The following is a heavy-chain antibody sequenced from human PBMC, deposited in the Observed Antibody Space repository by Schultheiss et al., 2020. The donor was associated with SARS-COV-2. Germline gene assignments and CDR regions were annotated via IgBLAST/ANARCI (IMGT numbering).Heavy chain of an antibody. V-gene: IGHV3-21*01. CDR2: ISSSSSYI. D-gene: IGHD3-22*01. CDR1: GFTFSSYS. CDR3: AREASDSSGYSNWFDP. Sequence: GGSLRLSCAASGFTFSSYSMNWVRQAPGKGLEWVSSISSSSSYIYYADSVKGRFTISRDNAKNSLYLQMNSLRAEDTAVYYCAREASDSSGYSNWFDPWGQGTLVTVSS. J-gene: IGHJ5*02.